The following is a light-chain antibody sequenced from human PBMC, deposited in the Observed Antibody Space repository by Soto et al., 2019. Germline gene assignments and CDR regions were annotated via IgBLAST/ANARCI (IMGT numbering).Light chain of an antibody. CDR1: SSDVGSYNL. J-gene: IGLJ1*01. CDR2: EVS. Sequence: QSVLTQPASVSGSPGQSITISCTGTSSDVGSYNLVSWYQQHPGKAPKLMIYEVSKRPSGVPDRFSGSKSGNTASLTVSGLQAEDEADYYCSSYAGSNNRVLGTGTKVTVL. CDR3: SSYAGSNNRV. V-gene: IGLV2-8*01.